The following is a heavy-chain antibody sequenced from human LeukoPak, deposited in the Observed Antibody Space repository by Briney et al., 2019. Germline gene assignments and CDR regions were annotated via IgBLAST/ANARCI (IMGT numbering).Heavy chain of an antibody. CDR2: TIPIFGTR. V-gene: IGHV1-69*05. CDR1: GGTFNSYA. CDR3: ARDRRILWFGEFGLLDN. J-gene: IGHJ4*02. D-gene: IGHD3-10*01. Sequence: SVKVSCKASGGTFNSYAFSWVRQAPGQGLEWMGGTIPIFGTRDYAQKFQGRVTITRDTSASSAYLELSSLRSEDTAVYYCARDRRILWFGEFGLLDNWGQGTLVTVSS.